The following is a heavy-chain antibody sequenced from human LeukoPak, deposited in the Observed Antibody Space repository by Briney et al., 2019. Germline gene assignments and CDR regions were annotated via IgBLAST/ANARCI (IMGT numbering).Heavy chain of an antibody. CDR1: GFTFSSYW. CDR2: IKQDGSEK. CDR3: ARVYYDSSGYYLDAFDI. V-gene: IGHV3-7*03. D-gene: IGHD3-22*01. J-gene: IGHJ3*02. Sequence: GGSLRLSCAASGFTFSSYWMSWVRQAPGKGLEWVANIKQDGSEKYYVDSVKGRFTISRDNAKNSLYLQMNSLRAEDTAVYYCARVYYDSSGYYLDAFDIWGQGTMVTVSS.